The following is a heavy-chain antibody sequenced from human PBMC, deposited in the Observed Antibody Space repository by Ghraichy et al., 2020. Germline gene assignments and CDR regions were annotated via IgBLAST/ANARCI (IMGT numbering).Heavy chain of an antibody. CDR2: IYSDGST. CDR1: GFTVSRNY. Sequence: GESLNISCAASGFTVSRNYMSWVRQAPGKGLEWVSVIYSDGSTYYADSVKGRFTISRDNSKNTLYLQMNSLRAEDMAVYYCARDGSGSRYFDYWGQGTLVTVSS. D-gene: IGHD3-10*01. V-gene: IGHV3-53*01. CDR3: ARDGSGSRYFDY. J-gene: IGHJ4*02.